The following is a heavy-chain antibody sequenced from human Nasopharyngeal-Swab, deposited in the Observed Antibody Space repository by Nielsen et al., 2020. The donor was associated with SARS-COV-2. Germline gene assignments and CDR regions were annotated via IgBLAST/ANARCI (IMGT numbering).Heavy chain of an antibody. V-gene: IGHV4-30-4*01. Sequence: SETLSLTCSVSGGSISSGDYYWSWIRQPPGKGLEWIGYIYSSANTYYNPSLKSHVNMSVDMSKNQFSLKLSSVTAADTAVYYCAREVASANKNAFDIWGQGTMVTVSS. CDR3: AREVASANKNAFDI. CDR1: GGSISSGDYY. CDR2: IYSSANT. J-gene: IGHJ3*02. D-gene: IGHD2/OR15-2a*01.